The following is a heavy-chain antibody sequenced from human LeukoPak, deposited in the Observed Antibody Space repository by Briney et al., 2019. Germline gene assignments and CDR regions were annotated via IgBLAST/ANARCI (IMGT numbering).Heavy chain of an antibody. CDR3: ARIQRAYGSGVMGY. D-gene: IGHD3-10*01. CDR2: IFSNDEK. Sequence: SGPVLVKPTETLTLTCTVSGSSLSNARMGVSWIRQPPGKALEWLAHIFSNDEKSYSTSLKSRLTISKDTSKSQVVLTMTNMDPVDTATYYCARIQRAYGSGVMGYWGQGTLVTVSS. CDR1: GSSLSNARMG. J-gene: IGHJ4*02. V-gene: IGHV2-26*01.